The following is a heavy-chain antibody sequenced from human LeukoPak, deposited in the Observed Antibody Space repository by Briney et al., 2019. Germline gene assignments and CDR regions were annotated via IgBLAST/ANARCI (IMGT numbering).Heavy chain of an antibody. V-gene: IGHV3-7*03. CDR3: ARDRLGERDLFDY. CDR1: GFTFSSYW. J-gene: IGHJ4*02. CDR2: IKQDGSEN. Sequence: GGSLRLSCAASGFTFSSYWMTWVRQAPGKGLEWVAKIKQDGSENYYVDSVKGRFTISRDNAENSLYLQMNSLRAEDTAAYYCARDRLGERDLFDYWGQGTLVTVSS. D-gene: IGHD3-16*01.